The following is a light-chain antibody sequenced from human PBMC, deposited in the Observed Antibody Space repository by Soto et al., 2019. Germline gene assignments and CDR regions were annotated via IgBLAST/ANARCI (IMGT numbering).Light chain of an antibody. CDR2: AAS. Sequence: AIRMTQSPSSFSASTGDRVTITCRASQGISSYLAWYQQQPGKAPKLLIYAASTLQSGVPSRFSGSGSGTDFTLTISCLQSEDFATYYCQQYYSYLLTFGGGTKVEIK. V-gene: IGKV1-8*01. J-gene: IGKJ4*01. CDR1: QGISSY. CDR3: QQYYSYLLT.